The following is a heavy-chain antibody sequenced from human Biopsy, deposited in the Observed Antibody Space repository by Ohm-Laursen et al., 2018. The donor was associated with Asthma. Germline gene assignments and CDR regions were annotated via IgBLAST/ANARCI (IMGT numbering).Heavy chain of an antibody. CDR2: TPYNGYT. Sequence: TLSLTCTVYGGSFSSNYWSWIRQTPGKGLEWLGGTPYNGYTNYKPAPSRRLTLSVDTSKNQFSLRLTSVTAADTAVYYCARGSSSRLSQWELLVSGGKRAHSYYGMDVWGQGTTVTVSS. J-gene: IGHJ6*02. V-gene: IGHV4-34*01. CDR1: GGSFSSNY. D-gene: IGHD1-26*01. CDR3: ARGSSSRLSQWELLVSGGKRAHSYYGMDV.